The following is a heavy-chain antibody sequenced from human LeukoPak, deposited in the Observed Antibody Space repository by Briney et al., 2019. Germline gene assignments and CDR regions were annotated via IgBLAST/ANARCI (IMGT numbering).Heavy chain of an antibody. Sequence: PGGSLRLSCAASGFTFSSYSMNWVRQAPGKGLEWVSSISSRSSYIYYADSVRGRFTIPRDNAENSLYLQMNSLRAEDTAVYYCARDNGSPYYFDYWGQGTLVTVSS. CDR2: ISSRSSYI. V-gene: IGHV3-21*01. CDR3: ARDNGSPYYFDY. D-gene: IGHD6-6*01. CDR1: GFTFSSYS. J-gene: IGHJ4*02.